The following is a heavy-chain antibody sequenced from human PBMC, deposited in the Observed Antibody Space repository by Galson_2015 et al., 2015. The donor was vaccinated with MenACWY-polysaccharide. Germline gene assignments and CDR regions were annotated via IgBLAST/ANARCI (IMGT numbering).Heavy chain of an antibody. CDR3: ARDRSTQEPGSSLFGP. J-gene: IGHJ5*01. Sequence: SVKVSCKASGYTFTTSAINWVRQAPGQGLEWMGWINAGNDDTKYSQNFQGRVSITTDTSTSTVYMELSSLRFEDTAVYYCARDRSTQEPGSSLFGPWGQGTQGIVSS. V-gene: IGHV1-3*01. CDR1: GYTFTTSA. D-gene: IGHD1-14*01. CDR2: INAGNDDT.